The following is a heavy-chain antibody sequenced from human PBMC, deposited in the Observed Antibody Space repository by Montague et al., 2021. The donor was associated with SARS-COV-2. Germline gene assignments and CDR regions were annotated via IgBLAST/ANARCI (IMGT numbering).Heavy chain of an antibody. CDR3: ARVQRGYYYGLGVSAHFDY. D-gene: IGHD3-10*01. CDR2: IYYSGST. V-gene: IGHV4-59*01. CDR1: GGSISNYY. Sequence: SETLSLTCTVSGGSISNYYWSWIRQPPGKGLEWIGYIYYSGSTNYNPSLKSRVTISVDTSKNQFSLKLGSVTAADTAVYYCARVQRGYYYGLGVSAHFDYWGQGTLVTVSS. J-gene: IGHJ4*02.